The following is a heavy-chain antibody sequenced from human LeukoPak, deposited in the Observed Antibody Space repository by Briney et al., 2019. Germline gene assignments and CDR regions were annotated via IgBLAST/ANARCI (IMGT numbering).Heavy chain of an antibody. CDR2: ISSSSSYI. Sequence: PGGSLRLSCAASGFTFSSYSMNWVRQAPGKGLEWVSSISSSSSYIYYADSVKGRFTISRDNAKNSLYLQMNSLRAEDTAVYYCARELHYYDSSGYYFGGNAFDIWGQGTMVTVSS. CDR1: GFTFSSYS. J-gene: IGHJ3*02. V-gene: IGHV3-21*01. D-gene: IGHD3-22*01. CDR3: ARELHYYDSSGYYFGGNAFDI.